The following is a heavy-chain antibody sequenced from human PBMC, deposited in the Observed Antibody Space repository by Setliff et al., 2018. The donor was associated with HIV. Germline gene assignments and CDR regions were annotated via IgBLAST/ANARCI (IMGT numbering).Heavy chain of an antibody. CDR1: GYSFTFYG. CDR3: ASDVVVPAATPDDAFDI. V-gene: IGHV1-18*04. Sequence: ASVKVSCKASGYSFTFYGLHWVRQAPGQGLEWMGWGSVYNGNTKYAENFQDRLTLTTDASTGTGFMELRGLRSDDTAVYYCASDVVVPAATPDDAFDIWGQGTMVTVSS. J-gene: IGHJ3*02. CDR2: GSVYNGNT. D-gene: IGHD2-15*01.